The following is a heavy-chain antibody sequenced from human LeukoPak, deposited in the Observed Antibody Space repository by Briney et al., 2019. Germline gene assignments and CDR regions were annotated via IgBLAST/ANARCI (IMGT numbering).Heavy chain of an antibody. CDR2: ISGSGGRT. J-gene: IGHJ6*03. D-gene: IGHD3-3*01. Sequence: GGSLRLSCAVSGIILSNYGMTWVRQVPGKGLEWVAGISGSGGRTNYADSVKGRFTISRDNSKNTLYLQMNSLRPEDTAVYYCARVRKEVDFWSGYYTWYYYYYMDVWGKGTTVTVSS. CDR1: GIILSNYG. V-gene: IGHV3-23*01. CDR3: ARVRKEVDFWSGYYTWYYYYYMDV.